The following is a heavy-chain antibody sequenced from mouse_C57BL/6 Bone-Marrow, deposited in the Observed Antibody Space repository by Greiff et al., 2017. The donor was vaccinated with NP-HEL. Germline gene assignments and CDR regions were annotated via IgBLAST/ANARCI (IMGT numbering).Heavy chain of an antibody. V-gene: IGHV1-26*01. J-gene: IGHJ1*03. CDR2: INPNNGGT. CDR1: GYTFTDYY. CDR3: AREGGYWDFDV. Sequence: EVQLQQSGPELVKPGASVKISCKASGYTFTDYYMNWVKQSHGKSLEWIGDINPNNGGTSYNQKFKGKATLTVDKSSSTAYMELRSLTSEDSAVYYCAREGGYWDFDVWGTGTTVTVSS.